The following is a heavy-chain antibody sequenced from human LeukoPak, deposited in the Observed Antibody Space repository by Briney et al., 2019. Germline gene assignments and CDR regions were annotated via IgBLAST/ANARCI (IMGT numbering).Heavy chain of an antibody. CDR3: ARDRRRGYSYGSLYYYYYYMDV. Sequence: SVKVSCKASGGTFSSYAISWVRQAPGQGLEWMGGIIPIFGTANYAQKFQGRVTITADESTSTAYMELSSLRSEDTAVYYCARDRRRGYSYGSLYYYYYYMDVWGKGTTVTVSS. D-gene: IGHD5-18*01. CDR2: IIPIFGTA. CDR1: GGTFSSYA. J-gene: IGHJ6*03. V-gene: IGHV1-69*13.